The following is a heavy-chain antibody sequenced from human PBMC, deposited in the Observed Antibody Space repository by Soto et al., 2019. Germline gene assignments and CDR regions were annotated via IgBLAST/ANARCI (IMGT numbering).Heavy chain of an antibody. D-gene: IGHD3-10*01. CDR2: ISSTGTT. V-gene: IGHV3-53*01. CDR3: AKVGRGSGRHYNRFGY. Sequence: EVQLVESGGGLIQPGGSLKLSCAASGFTVGNNYMSWVRQAPGQWLEWVSLISSTGTTKYADSVKGRFTVSRDNAKSTLYLQMNSRRAEDPAVYYWAKVGRGSGRHYNRFGYWGQGTLVTVSS. J-gene: IGHJ4*02. CDR1: GFTVGNNY.